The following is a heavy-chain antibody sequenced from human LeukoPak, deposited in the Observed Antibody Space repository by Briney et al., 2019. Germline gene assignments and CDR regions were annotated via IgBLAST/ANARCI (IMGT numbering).Heavy chain of an antibody. CDR2: INPDSGGS. V-gene: IGHV1-2*02. CDR3: ARDIAAAGVYWYFDL. Sequence: GASVKVSCKASGYTFTDYYMHWVRQAPGQGLEWMGWINPDSGGSNCAQNFQGRVTMTRDTSTSTVYMELSSLRSEDTAVYYCARDIAAAGVYWYFDLWGRGTLVTVSS. D-gene: IGHD6-13*01. CDR1: GYTFTDYY. J-gene: IGHJ2*01.